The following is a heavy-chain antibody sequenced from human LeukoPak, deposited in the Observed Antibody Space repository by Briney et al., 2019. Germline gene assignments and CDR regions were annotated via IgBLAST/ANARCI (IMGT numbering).Heavy chain of an antibody. CDR2: IYTSGST. CDR1: GGSISSYY. V-gene: IGHV4-4*07. CDR3: ARERITMVRGVIIGDWFDP. J-gene: IGHJ5*02. Sequence: PSETLSLTCTVSGGSISSYYWSWIRQPAGKGLEGIGRIYTSGSTNYNPSLKSRVTMSVDTSKNQFSLKLSSVTAADTAVYYCARERITMVRGVIIGDWFDPWGQGTLVTVSS. D-gene: IGHD3-10*01.